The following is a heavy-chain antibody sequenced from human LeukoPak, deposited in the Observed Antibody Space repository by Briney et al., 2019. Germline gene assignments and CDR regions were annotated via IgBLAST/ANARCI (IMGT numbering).Heavy chain of an antibody. Sequence: PGGSVRLSCADSGFTFSSYSMNWVRQAPGKGLEWVSSISSSSSYIYYADSVKGRFTISRDNAKNSLYLQMNSLRAEDTAVYYCARVGIYYYDSSGPQVYWGQGTLVTVSS. J-gene: IGHJ4*02. V-gene: IGHV3-21*01. CDR3: ARVGIYYYDSSGPQVY. CDR2: ISSSSSYI. D-gene: IGHD3-22*01. CDR1: GFTFSSYS.